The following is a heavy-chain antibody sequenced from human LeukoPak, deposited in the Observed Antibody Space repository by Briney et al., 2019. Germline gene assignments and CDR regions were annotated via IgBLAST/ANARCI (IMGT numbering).Heavy chain of an antibody. Sequence: GASVKVSCKASGYTFTSYGISWVRQAPGQGLEWMGWTSAYNGNTNYAQKLQGRVTMTTDTSTSTAYMELRSLRSDDTAVYYCARGRPAPLGRYFDWLSAPGDAFDIWGQGTMVTVSS. D-gene: IGHD3-9*01. J-gene: IGHJ3*02. CDR2: TSAYNGNT. CDR1: GYTFTSYG. V-gene: IGHV1-18*01. CDR3: ARGRPAPLGRYFDWLSAPGDAFDI.